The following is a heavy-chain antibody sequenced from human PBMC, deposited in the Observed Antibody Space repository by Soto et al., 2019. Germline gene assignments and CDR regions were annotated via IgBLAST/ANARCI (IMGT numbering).Heavy chain of an antibody. CDR1: GGSISSSSYY. D-gene: IGHD3-10*01. V-gene: IGHV4-39*01. CDR3: ARLNVLLWFGELYPSNFDY. Sequence: PSETLSLTCTVSGGSISSSSYYWGWIRQPPGKGLEWIGSIYYSGSTYYNPSLKSRVTVSVDTSKNQFSLKLSSVTAADTAVYYCARLNVLLWFGELYPSNFDYWGQGTLVTVSS. J-gene: IGHJ4*02. CDR2: IYYSGST.